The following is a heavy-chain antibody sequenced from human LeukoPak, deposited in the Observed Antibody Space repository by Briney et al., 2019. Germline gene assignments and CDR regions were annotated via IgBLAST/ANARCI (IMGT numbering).Heavy chain of an antibody. Sequence: SETLSLTCTVSGGSISSGSYYWGWIRQPPGKGLEWIGSIYCSGSTYYNPSLKSRVTISVDTSKNQFSLKLSSVTAADTAVYYCAREPKGVWSGPPAGEFDPWGQGTLVTVSS. V-gene: IGHV4-39*02. CDR2: IYCSGST. J-gene: IGHJ5*02. CDR3: AREPKGVWSGPPAGEFDP. CDR1: GGSISSGSYY. D-gene: IGHD3-3*01.